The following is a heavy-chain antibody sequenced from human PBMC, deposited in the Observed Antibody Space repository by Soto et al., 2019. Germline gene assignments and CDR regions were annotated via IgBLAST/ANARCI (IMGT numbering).Heavy chain of an antibody. Sequence: GGSLRLSCAASGFTFSTYAMNWVRQAPGKGLEWVSAISGGGGTTYSADSVKGRVTISRDNSKNTLYLQMNSLRAEDTAVYYCAKVSLGALTFTDYYYYGLDVWGQGTTVTVSS. CDR1: GFTFSTYA. V-gene: IGHV3-23*01. J-gene: IGHJ6*02. D-gene: IGHD1-26*01. CDR3: AKVSLGALTFTDYYYYGLDV. CDR2: ISGGGGTT.